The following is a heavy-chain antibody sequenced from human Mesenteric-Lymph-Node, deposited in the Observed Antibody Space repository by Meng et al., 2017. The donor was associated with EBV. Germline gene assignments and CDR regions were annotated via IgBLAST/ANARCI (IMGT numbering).Heavy chain of an antibody. CDR3: ARGCLDTAMVDYYFDY. J-gene: IGHJ4*02. V-gene: IGHV4-39*07. Sequence: RRLLRSGPRLVNSFATPSPTCTVSGGSSSSSRYYWGWIRQPPGKGLEWIGSISYSGSTYSNPSLKSRVTISVDTSKTQFSLKLSSVTAADTAVYYCARGCLDTAMVDYYFDYWGQGTLVTVSS. D-gene: IGHD5-18*01. CDR1: GGSSSSSRYY. CDR2: ISYSGST.